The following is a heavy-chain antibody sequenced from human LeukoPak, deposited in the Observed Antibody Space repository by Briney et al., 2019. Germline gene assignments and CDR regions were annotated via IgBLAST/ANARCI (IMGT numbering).Heavy chain of an antibody. CDR3: ASRDRGYSYGSY. CDR2: INHSGST. CDR1: GGSFSGYY. Sequence: SETLSLTCAVYGGSFSGYYWSWIRQPPGKGLEWIGEINHSGSTNYNPSLKSRVTISVDTSKNQFSLKLSSVTAADTAVYYCASRDRGYSYGSYWGQGTLVTVSS. J-gene: IGHJ4*02. V-gene: IGHV4-34*01. D-gene: IGHD5-18*01.